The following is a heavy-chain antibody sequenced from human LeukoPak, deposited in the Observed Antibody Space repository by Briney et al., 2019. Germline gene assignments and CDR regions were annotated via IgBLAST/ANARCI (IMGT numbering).Heavy chain of an antibody. D-gene: IGHD6-19*01. Sequence: GGSLRLSCAASGFTFSSYSMNWVRQAPGKGLEWVSSISSSSSYIYYADSVKGRFTISRDNAKNSLYLQTNSLRAEDTAVYYCARDLYTLPEYSSGWFGAFDIWGQGTMVTVSS. CDR2: ISSSSSYI. CDR1: GFTFSSYS. CDR3: ARDLYTLPEYSSGWFGAFDI. J-gene: IGHJ3*02. V-gene: IGHV3-21*01.